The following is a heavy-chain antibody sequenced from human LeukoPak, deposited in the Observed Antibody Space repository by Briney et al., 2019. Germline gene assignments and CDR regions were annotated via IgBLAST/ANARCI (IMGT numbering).Heavy chain of an antibody. CDR1: GLTVSNNY. Sequence: GGSLRLSCAASGLTVSNNYINWVRQAPGKGLEWVSVMHSDGTTYYADSVKGRFTISRDNAKNSLYLQMNSLRAEDTAVYYCAREVYYYDSSGSPPGDWGQGTLVTVSS. CDR2: MHSDGTT. J-gene: IGHJ4*02. D-gene: IGHD3-22*01. CDR3: AREVYYYDSSGSPPGD. V-gene: IGHV3-66*01.